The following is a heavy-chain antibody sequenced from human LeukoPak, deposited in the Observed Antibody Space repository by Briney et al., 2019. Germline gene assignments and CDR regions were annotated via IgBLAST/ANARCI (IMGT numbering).Heavy chain of an antibody. Sequence: GASVKVSCKASGYTFTGYYMHWVRQAPGQGLEWMGWINPNSGGTNYAQKFQGWVAMTRDTSISTAYMELSSLRSEDTAVYYCATPHLRLGELSFGYWGQGTLVTVSS. J-gene: IGHJ4*02. CDR3: ATPHLRLGELSFGY. CDR2: INPNSGGT. D-gene: IGHD3-16*02. CDR1: GYTFTGYY. V-gene: IGHV1-2*04.